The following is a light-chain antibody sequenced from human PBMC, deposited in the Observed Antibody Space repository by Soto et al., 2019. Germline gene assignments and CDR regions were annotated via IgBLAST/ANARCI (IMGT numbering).Light chain of an antibody. CDR1: QSVSSN. J-gene: IGKJ1*01. CDR3: EQYGSSPPWT. V-gene: IGKV3-20*01. Sequence: EIVMTQSPATLSVSPGERATLSCRASQSVSSNLAWYQQKPGQAPRLLIYGASTRATGIPDTFSGSGSGTDFTLTISRLEPEDCAVYYCEQYGSSPPWTFGQGTKVEIK. CDR2: GAS.